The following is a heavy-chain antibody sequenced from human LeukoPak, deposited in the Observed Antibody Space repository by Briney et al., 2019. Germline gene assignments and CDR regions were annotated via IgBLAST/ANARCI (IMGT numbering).Heavy chain of an antibody. CDR2: IWYDGSNK. D-gene: IGHD2-21*02. J-gene: IGHJ4*02. CDR1: GFTFSSYG. V-gene: IGHV3-33*01. Sequence: GGSLRLSCAASGFTFSSYGMHWVRQAQGKGLEWVAVIWYDGSNKYYADSVKGRFTISRDNSNNTLYLQMNSLRAEDTAVYYCARDLAHIVVVTAIRGFDYWGQGTLVTVSS. CDR3: ARDLAHIVVVTAIRGFDY.